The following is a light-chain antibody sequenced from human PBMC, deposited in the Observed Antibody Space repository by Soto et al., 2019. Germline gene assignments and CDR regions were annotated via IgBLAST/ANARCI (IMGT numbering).Light chain of an antibody. CDR2: GAS. Sequence: RVLTQSPGTLSLTPGERATLSCRASQSVSSSYLAWYQQKPGQAPRLLIYGASSRATGIPDRFSGSGSGTDFTLTISRLEPEDFAVYYCQQYGSSLITLGQGTKVDI. CDR1: QSVSSSY. V-gene: IGKV3-20*01. J-gene: IGKJ1*01. CDR3: QQYGSSLIT.